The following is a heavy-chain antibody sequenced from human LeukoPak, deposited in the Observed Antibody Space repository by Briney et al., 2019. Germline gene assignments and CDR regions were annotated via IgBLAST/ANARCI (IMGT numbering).Heavy chain of an antibody. CDR1: GFTFNTYG. J-gene: IGHJ4*02. D-gene: IGHD2-2*01. V-gene: IGHV3-30*18. CDR3: AKASYCTSTSCHVSDYAQGPFDS. CDR2: ISKDGSSK. Sequence: PGGSLRLSCVASGFTFNTYGMHWVRQAPGKGLEWVAGISKDGSSKDYADSVKGRFTNSRDNSKNPMYLQMNSLRVEDTAGYYCAKASYCTSTSCHVSDYAQGPFDSWGQGTLVTVSS.